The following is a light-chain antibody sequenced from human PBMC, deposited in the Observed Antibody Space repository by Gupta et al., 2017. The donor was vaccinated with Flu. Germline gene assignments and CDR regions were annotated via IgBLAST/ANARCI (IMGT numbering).Light chain of an antibody. J-gene: IGKJ4*01. Sequence: IQMTQSPSSLSASVGDRVTITCQASQDISNYLSRYQQKPGIAPKLMIYDAANGEKGVSSRFSGSGDWTGFSFTINSRQHDDFAIYCCQQEDLLPITVGGGTTVDIK. CDR2: DAA. CDR3: QQEDLLPIT. V-gene: IGKV1-33*01. CDR1: QDISNY.